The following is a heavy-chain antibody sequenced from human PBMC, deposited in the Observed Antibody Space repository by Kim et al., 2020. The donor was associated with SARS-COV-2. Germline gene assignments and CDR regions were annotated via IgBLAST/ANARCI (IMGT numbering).Heavy chain of an antibody. V-gene: IGHV3-30*03. Sequence: ESGGGRFSISRDVSKRTLFLQMDSLRPEDTAVYYCATDWAAFSSGTYVFDFWGQGTLVTVSS. D-gene: IGHD3-10*01. CDR3: ATDWAAFSSGTYVFDF. J-gene: IGHJ4*02.